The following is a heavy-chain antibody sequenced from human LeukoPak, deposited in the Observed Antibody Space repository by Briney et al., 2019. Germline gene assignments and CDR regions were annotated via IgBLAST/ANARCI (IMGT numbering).Heavy chain of an antibody. V-gene: IGHV4-59*01. Sequence: SETLPLTCTVSGGSISSYYWSWIRQPPGKGLEWIGYIYYSGSTNYNPSLKSRVTISVDTSKNQFSLKLSSVTAADTAVYYCARDRDAGYFDYWGQGTLVTVSS. J-gene: IGHJ4*02. CDR1: GGSISSYY. CDR2: IYYSGST. CDR3: ARDRDAGYFDY.